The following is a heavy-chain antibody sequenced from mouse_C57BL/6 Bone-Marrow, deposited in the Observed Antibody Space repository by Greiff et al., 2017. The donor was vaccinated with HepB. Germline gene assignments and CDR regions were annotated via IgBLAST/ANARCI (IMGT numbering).Heavy chain of an antibody. V-gene: IGHV14-2*01. J-gene: IGHJ3*01. CDR3: ASPEEADGYYLAWFAY. D-gene: IGHD2-3*01. Sequence: VQLQQSGAELVKPGASVKLSCTASGFNIKDYYMHWVKQRTEQGLEWIGRIDPEDGETKYAPKFQGKATITADTSSNTAYLQLSTLTSEDTAVYYCASPEEADGYYLAWFAYWGQVTLVTVSA. CDR2: IDPEDGET. CDR1: GFNIKDYY.